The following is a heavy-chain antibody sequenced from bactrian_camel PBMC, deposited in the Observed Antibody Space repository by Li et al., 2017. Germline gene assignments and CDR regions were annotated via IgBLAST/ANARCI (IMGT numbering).Heavy chain of an antibody. CDR2: ISGDGTL. J-gene: IGHJ4*01. CDR1: GDIRTCG. Sequence: VQLVESGGGSVQTGESLKLSCTASGDIRTCGVHWLRQAPGKEREMVSIISGDGTLWYNDAVKGRFTISRDNAKNSVYLQMNSLKLEDTAMYYCAADFGPYCSGSYLARRANFEGQGTQVTVS. D-gene: IGHD2*01. V-gene: IGHV3S40*01.